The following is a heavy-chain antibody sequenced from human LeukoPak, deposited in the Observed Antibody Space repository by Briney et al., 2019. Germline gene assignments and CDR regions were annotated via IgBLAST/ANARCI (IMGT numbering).Heavy chain of an antibody. Sequence: GGSLRLSCAASGFTFGRHWMSWVRQAPGKGLEWVAHMNQGGSETTNVDSVKGRFTISRDGAKNLVFLQMNSLRVEDTAVYYCARDGVAGGFDYWGQGILVTVSS. CDR2: MNQGGSET. V-gene: IGHV3-7*01. D-gene: IGHD6-19*01. J-gene: IGHJ4*02. CDR1: GFTFGRHW. CDR3: ARDGVAGGFDY.